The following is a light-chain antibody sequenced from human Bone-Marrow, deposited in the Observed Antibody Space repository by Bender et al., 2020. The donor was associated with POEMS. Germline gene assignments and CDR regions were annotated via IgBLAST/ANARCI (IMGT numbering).Light chain of an antibody. J-gene: IGLJ3*02. CDR2: RNN. V-gene: IGLV1-44*01. CDR3: HLWDIGRHQSV. CDR1: SSNIGAHA. Sequence: QSVLTQPPSASGTPGQRVTISCSGGSSNIGAHAVNWYQHLPGTAPKLLIYRNNQRPSGVPDRFSGSRSGTSASLAISRVEAGHEADYYCHLWDIGRHQSVFGGGTKLTVL.